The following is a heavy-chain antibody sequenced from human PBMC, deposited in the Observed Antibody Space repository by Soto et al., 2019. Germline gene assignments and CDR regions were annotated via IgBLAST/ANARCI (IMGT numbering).Heavy chain of an antibody. J-gene: IGHJ4*02. Sequence: SETLSLTCTVSGGAVSSGSYYLSWIRQPPGKGLEWIGYIYYSGSTNYNPSLKSRVTISVDTSKNQFSLKLSSVTAADTAVYYCARVFWHYYHSSGYHDYWGQGLVVTVSS. CDR3: ARVFWHYYHSSGYHDY. D-gene: IGHD3-22*01. CDR2: IYYSGST. V-gene: IGHV4-61*01. CDR1: GGAVSSGSYY.